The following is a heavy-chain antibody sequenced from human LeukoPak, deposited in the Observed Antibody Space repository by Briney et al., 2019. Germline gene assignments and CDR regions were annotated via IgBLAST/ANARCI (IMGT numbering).Heavy chain of an antibody. CDR2: INGSGGST. J-gene: IGHJ4*02. CDR3: AKDQKSIAATGYDY. Sequence: GGFLRLSCEASACTFANYAMSWVRQGAGKGPESVTTINGSGGSTYYADSVKGRFTISRDNSNNTLFLQMNSLRADDTAVYFCAKDQKSIAATGYDYWGQGTLVTVSS. CDR1: ACTFANYA. V-gene: IGHV3-23*01. D-gene: IGHD6-13*01.